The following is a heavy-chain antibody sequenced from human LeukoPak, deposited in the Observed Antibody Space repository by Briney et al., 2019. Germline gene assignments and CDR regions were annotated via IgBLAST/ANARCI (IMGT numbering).Heavy chain of an antibody. CDR2: IYRDGST. V-gene: IGHV3-53*04. CDR3: GRVGVGAVAGNYLDY. Sequence: PGGSLRLSCAASGFTFSTNYMSWVRQAPGKGRDGVSIIYRDGSTFYSDSVKGQFTISRHNSENTRYLQMNSLRPEDTAVYYCGRVGVGAVAGNYLDYWGQGTLVTVSS. D-gene: IGHD6-19*01. J-gene: IGHJ4*02. CDR1: GFTFSTNY.